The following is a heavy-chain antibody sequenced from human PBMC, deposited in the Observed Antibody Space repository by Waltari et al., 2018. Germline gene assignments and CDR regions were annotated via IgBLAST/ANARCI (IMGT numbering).Heavy chain of an antibody. J-gene: IGHJ3*02. CDR3: ARRDDDPSGGTFNI. CDR1: GASISNTHYY. V-gene: IGHV4-39*01. D-gene: IGHD2-15*01. Sequence: QLQESGPGLVKPSETLSLTCTVSGASISNTHYYWDWIRQPPGKGLDWIGNIYYSGGTYYNPTLKSRVTISIDTSKNRFSLNLNSVTAADTAVYSCARRDDDPSGGTFNIWGQGTLVTVSS. CDR2: IYYSGGT.